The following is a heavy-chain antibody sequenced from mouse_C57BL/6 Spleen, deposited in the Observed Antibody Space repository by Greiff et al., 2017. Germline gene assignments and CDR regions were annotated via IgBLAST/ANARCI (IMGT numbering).Heavy chain of an antibody. V-gene: IGHV1-81*01. Sequence: QVQLQQSGAELARPGASVKLSCKASGYTFTSYGISWVKQRTGQGLEWIGEIYPRSGNTYYNEKFKGKATLTADKSSSTAYMELRSLTSEDSAVYFCARGPPYGYGGWYYFDYWGQGTTLTVSS. D-gene: IGHD2-2*01. CDR1: GYTFTSYG. J-gene: IGHJ2*01. CDR3: ARGPPYGYGGWYYFDY. CDR2: IYPRSGNT.